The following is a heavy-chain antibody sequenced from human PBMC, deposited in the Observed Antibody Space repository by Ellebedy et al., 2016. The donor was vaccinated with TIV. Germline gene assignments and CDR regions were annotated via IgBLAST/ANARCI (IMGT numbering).Heavy chain of an antibody. D-gene: IGHD3-16*01. J-gene: IGHJ4*02. CDR3: VKAWGD. CDR2: IVSNGDST. V-gene: IGHV3-64D*06. CDR1: GFTFSSYA. Sequence: GESLKLSCSASGFTFSSYAMHWVRQAPGKGLEYISAIVSNGDSTYYANSVKGRFIISRDNSKNTLYLQMSSLRLEDTAVYYCVKAWGDWGQGTLVTVSS.